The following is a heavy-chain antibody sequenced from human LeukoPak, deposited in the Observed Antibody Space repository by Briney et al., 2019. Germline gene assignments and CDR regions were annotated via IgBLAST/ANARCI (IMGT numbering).Heavy chain of an antibody. CDR1: GYTFTSYG. J-gene: IGHJ5*02. CDR2: INPTGGST. Sequence: ASVKVSCKASGYTFTSYGISWVRQAPGQGLEWMGLINPTGGSTGYAQEFQGRVTMTRDMSTSTDYMELSSLRSEDTAIYYCARDNSVGDNAWWFDPWGQGTLVTVSS. V-gene: IGHV1-46*01. CDR3: ARDNSVGDNAWWFDP. D-gene: IGHD1-26*01.